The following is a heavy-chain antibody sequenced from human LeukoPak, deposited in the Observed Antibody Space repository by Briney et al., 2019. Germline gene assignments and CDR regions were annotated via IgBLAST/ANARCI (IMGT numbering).Heavy chain of an antibody. D-gene: IGHD5-18*01. CDR2: ISYDGNNK. CDR1: GFTFSSYG. V-gene: IGHV3-30*03. Sequence: GRSLRLSCAASGFTFSSYGMHWVRQAPGKGLERVAVISYDGNNKYYADSVKGRFTISRDNSKSTLYLQMNSLRAEDTAVYYCARGYSNGYKYWGQGTLVTVSS. J-gene: IGHJ4*02. CDR3: ARGYSNGYKY.